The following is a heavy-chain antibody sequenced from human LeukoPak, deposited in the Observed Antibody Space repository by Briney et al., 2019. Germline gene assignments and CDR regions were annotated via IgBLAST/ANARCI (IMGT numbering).Heavy chain of an antibody. J-gene: IGHJ1*01. V-gene: IGHV4-30-2*01. CDR2: IYHSGST. CDR3: AIGSSGYYPEYFQH. D-gene: IGHD3-22*01. CDR1: GGSISSGGYS. Sequence: SQTLSLTCAVSGGSISSGGYSWSWIRQPPGKGLEWIGYIYHSGSTYYNPSLKSRVTISVDRSKNQFSLKLSSVTAADTAVYYCAIGSSGYYPEYFQHWGQDTLVTVSS.